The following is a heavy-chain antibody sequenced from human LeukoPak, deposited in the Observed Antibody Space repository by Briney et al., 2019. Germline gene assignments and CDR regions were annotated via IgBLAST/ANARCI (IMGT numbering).Heavy chain of an antibody. J-gene: IGHJ6*03. CDR2: IIPIFGTA. D-gene: IGHD3-9*01. CDR3: ATRDILTGYYSYYYMDV. Sequence: SVKVSCKASGGTFSSYAISWVRQAPGQGLEWMGGIIPIFGTANYAQKFQGRVTITADESTSTAYMELSSLRSEDTAAYYCATRDILTGYYSYYYMDVWGKGTTVTVSS. CDR1: GGTFSSYA. V-gene: IGHV1-69*13.